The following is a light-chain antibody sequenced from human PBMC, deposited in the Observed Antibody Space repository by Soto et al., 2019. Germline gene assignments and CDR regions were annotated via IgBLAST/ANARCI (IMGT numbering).Light chain of an antibody. Sequence: DIQLTQSPSFLSASVGDRVTITCRASQDISDYLAWYQQRPGKAPNLLIYKASRLESGVPSRYSGSGSGTQFTLTISGLQPDDFAAYYCQQYNSYPYSFGQGTMLEIK. J-gene: IGKJ2*03. CDR2: KAS. CDR3: QQYNSYPYS. CDR1: QDISDY. V-gene: IGKV1-5*03.